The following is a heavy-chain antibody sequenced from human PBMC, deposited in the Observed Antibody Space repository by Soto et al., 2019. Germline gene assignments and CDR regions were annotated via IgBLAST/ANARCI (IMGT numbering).Heavy chain of an antibody. CDR1: GYSFTSYW. D-gene: IGHD2-15*01. V-gene: IGHV5-51*01. CDR3: ARPVRGYCSGGSCYYTPNNWFDP. CDR2: IYTGDSDT. J-gene: IGHJ5*02. Sequence: PGESLKISCKGSGYSFTSYWIGWVRQVPGKGLEWMGIIYTGDSDTRYSPSFQGQVTISADKSISTAYLQWSSLKASDTAMYYCARPVRGYCSGGSCYYTPNNWFDPWGQGTLVTVSS.